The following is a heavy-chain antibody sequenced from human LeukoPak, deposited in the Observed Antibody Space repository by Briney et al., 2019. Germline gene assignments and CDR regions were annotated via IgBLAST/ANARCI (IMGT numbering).Heavy chain of an antibody. CDR2: INPNSGNT. CDR3: ARGRMSGSYHNWFDP. Sequence: ASVKVSCKASGYTFTGYYMHWVRQAPGQGLEWMGWINPNSGNTGYAQKFQGRVTITRNTSISTAYMELSSLRSEDTAVYYCARGRMSGSYHNWFDPWGQGTLVTVSS. D-gene: IGHD1-26*01. V-gene: IGHV1-8*03. J-gene: IGHJ5*02. CDR1: GYTFTGYY.